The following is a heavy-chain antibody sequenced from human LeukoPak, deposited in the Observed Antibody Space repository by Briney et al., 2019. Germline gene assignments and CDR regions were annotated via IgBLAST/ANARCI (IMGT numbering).Heavy chain of an antibody. CDR3: AKVDGPYHYYGMDV. CDR1: GFTFSSYT. V-gene: IGHV3-21*01. J-gene: IGHJ6*02. CDR2: ISSSSSYI. Sequence: GSLRLSCAASGFTFSSYTMNWVRQAPGKGLEWASSISSSSSYIYYADSLKGRFTISRDNAKNSLYLQMNSLRAEDTAVYYCAKVDGPYHYYGMDVWGQGTTVTVSS. D-gene: IGHD5-24*01.